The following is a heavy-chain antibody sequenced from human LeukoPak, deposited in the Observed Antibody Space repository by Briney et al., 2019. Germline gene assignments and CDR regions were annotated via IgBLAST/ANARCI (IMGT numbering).Heavy chain of an antibody. CDR3: GRLGFGDTFDY. D-gene: IGHD3-10*01. V-gene: IGHV4-59*01. CDR2: IYYSGST. Sequence: SETLSLTCTVSGGSISSYYWSWIRQPPGKGLEWIGYIYYSGSTNYNPSLKSRVTISVDTSKNQFSLKLSSVTAADTAVYYCGRLGFGDTFDYWGRGTLVTVPS. CDR1: GGSISSYY. J-gene: IGHJ4*02.